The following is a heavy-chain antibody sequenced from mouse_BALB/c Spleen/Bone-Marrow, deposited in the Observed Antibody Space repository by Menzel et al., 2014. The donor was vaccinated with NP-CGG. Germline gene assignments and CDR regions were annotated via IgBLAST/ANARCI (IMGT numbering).Heavy chain of an antibody. J-gene: IGHJ4*01. V-gene: IGHV1S22*01. CDR2: IYPGSGST. CDR3: TLRWSYYAMDY. CDR1: GYTFXSYW. Sequence: LKQSGSELVRPGASVKLSCKASGYTFXSYWMHWVKQRPGQGLEWIGNIYPGSGSTNYDEKFKSKATLTVDTSSSTAYMQLSSLTSEDSAVYYCTLRWSYYAMDYWGQGTSVTVSS. D-gene: IGHD2-3*01.